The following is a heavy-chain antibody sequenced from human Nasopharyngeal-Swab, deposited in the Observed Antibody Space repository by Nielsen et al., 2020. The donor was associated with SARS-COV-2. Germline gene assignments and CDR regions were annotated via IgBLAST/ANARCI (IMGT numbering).Heavy chain of an antibody. J-gene: IGHJ4*02. CDR2: LWSDDWTT. Sequence: GSLRLSCAASGFTFSSYAMHWVRQAPDKGLEWVAVLWSDDWTTYYADSVKGRFTISRDNSKNTLYLGMNSVTAEDTAMYYCARGSYGDKSDFDSWGQGTLVTVSS. CDR1: GFTFSSYA. V-gene: IGHV3-33*08. D-gene: IGHD4-23*01. CDR3: ARGSYGDKSDFDS.